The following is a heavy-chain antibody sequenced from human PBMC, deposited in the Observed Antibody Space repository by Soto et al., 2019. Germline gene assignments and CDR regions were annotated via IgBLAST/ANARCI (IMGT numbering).Heavy chain of an antibody. J-gene: IGHJ6*01. CDR2: IYWNDDK. CDR3: AHSKRQLVQVYYYYGMDV. V-gene: IGHV2-5*01. Sequence: SGPTHVNPTRTLTLTCTFSGFSLITSGVGVGWITPPQRNPLEWLALIYWNDDKRYSPSLKSRLTITKDTSKNQVVLTMTNMDPVDTATYYCAHSKRQLVQVYYYYGMDVWGQGTPVTVSS. CDR1: GFSLITSGVG. D-gene: IGHD6-13*01.